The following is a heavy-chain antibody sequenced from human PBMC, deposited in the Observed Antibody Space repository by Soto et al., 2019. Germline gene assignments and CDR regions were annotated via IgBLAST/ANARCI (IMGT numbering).Heavy chain of an antibody. D-gene: IGHD3-9*01. CDR1: GFTFSSYS. Sequence: GGSLRLSCAASGFTFSSYSMNWVRQAPGKGLEWVSSISSSSSYIYYADSVKGRFTISRDNAKNSLYLQMNSLRAEDTAVYYCARDASLGRYFDWLLNYFDYWGQGTLVTVSS. CDR3: ARDASLGRYFDWLLNYFDY. CDR2: ISSSSSYI. V-gene: IGHV3-21*01. J-gene: IGHJ4*02.